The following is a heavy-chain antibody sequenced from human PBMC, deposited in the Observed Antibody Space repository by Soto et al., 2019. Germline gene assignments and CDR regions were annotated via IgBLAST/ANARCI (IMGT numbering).Heavy chain of an antibody. CDR2: IYYSGST. Sequence: PSETLSLTCTVSGGSISSGGYYWSWIRQHPGKGLEWIGYIYYSGSTYYNPSLKSRVTISVDTSKNQFSLKLSSVTAADTAVYYCARHTPHDSSGYINWFDPWGQGTLVTVSS. CDR1: GGSISSGGYY. V-gene: IGHV4-31*03. J-gene: IGHJ5*02. D-gene: IGHD3-22*01. CDR3: ARHTPHDSSGYINWFDP.